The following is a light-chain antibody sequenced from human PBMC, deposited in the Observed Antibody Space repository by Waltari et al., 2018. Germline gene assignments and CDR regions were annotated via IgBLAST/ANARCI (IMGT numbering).Light chain of an antibody. CDR3: QNHERLPAT. CDR1: QSISKY. CDR2: AAS. Sequence: CRARQSISKYLVWAQQGPGHAPRLLIYAASTRATGVPDRFSGSGYGTDFTLTISRLEPEDFAVYYCQNHERLPATFGQGTKVEIK. J-gene: IGKJ1*01. V-gene: IGKV3-11*01.